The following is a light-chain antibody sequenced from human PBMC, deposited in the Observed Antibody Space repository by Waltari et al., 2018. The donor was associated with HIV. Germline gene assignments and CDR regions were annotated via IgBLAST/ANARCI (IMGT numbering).Light chain of an antibody. Sequence: DLTQPPSVSVSSGQTATVTCSGVNLGHKYVSWYQQRSGQSPVLVIYQDTKRPPGIPERFFGSTSENTATLTINETQPLDEAHYSCQAWDSGTIVFGGGTSLTVL. CDR3: QAWDSGTIV. J-gene: IGLJ3*02. CDR2: QDT. CDR1: NLGHKY. V-gene: IGLV3-1*01.